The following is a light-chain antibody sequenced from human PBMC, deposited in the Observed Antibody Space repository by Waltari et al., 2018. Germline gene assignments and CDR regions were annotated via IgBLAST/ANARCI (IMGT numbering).Light chain of an antibody. V-gene: IGLV2-14*03. CDR2: DVT. CDR3: SSYSSSGTLYV. Sequence: QSALTQPASVSGSPGQSITISCTGTSSDVGGNHYVSWYQQHPDKAPKLLIYDVTNRPSGVSNRFSGSKSGNTASLISSGLQAEDEADYYCSSYSSSGTLYVFGSGTKVTVL. J-gene: IGLJ1*01. CDR1: SSDVGGNHY.